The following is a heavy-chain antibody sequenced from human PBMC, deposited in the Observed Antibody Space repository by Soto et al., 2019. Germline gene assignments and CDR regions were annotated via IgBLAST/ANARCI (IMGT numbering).Heavy chain of an antibody. Sequence: QVQLVESGGGMVQPGRSLRLSCAASGFTFSSYGMHWVRQAPGKGLEWVAVIWYDGSNKYYADSVKGRFTISRDNSKNTLYLQMNSLRAEDTAVYYCARDRDYYDSSGYYYAYGMDVWGQGTTVTVSS. CDR1: GFTFSSYG. V-gene: IGHV3-33*01. CDR2: IWYDGSNK. D-gene: IGHD3-22*01. J-gene: IGHJ6*02. CDR3: ARDRDYYDSSGYYYAYGMDV.